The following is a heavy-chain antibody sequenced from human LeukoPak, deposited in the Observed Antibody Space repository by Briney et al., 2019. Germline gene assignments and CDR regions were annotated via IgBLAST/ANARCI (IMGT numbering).Heavy chain of an antibody. CDR3: ARAIFGVVITINWFDP. D-gene: IGHD3-3*01. V-gene: IGHV4-34*01. Sequence: SETLSLTCAVYGGSFSGYYWSWIRQPPGKGLEWIGEINHSGSTNYNPSLKGRVTISVDTSKNQFSLKLSSVTAADTAVYYCARAIFGVVITINWFDPWGQGTLVTVSS. CDR1: GGSFSGYY. J-gene: IGHJ5*02. CDR2: INHSGST.